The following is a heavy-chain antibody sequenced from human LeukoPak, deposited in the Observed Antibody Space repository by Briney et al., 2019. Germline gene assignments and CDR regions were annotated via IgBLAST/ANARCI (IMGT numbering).Heavy chain of an antibody. CDR2: INPNTGGT. CDR1: GYPFTNKY. J-gene: IGHJ4*02. D-gene: IGHD6-6*01. Sequence: ASVKVSCKASGYPFTNKYIHWVRQAPGQGLEWMGWINPNTGGTNYAQKFQGSGTMSRDTSITTAYLELNRLTSDDTAVYYCARDRDYGSSSSDYWGQGTLVAVSS. V-gene: IGHV1-2*02. CDR3: ARDRDYGSSSSDY.